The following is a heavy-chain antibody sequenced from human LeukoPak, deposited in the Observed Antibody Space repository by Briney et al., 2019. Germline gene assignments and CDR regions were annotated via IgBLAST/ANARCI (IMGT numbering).Heavy chain of an antibody. CDR1: GFTLSSYA. J-gene: IGHJ4*02. CDR2: ISGSGGST. Sequence: GGSLRLSCAASGFTLSSYAMSWVRQAPGKGLEWVSAISGSGGSTYYADSVKGRFTISRDNSKNTLYLQMNSLRAEDTAVYYCAKGGDVCGDYSYFDYCGQGTLVTVSS. CDR3: AKGGDVCGDYSYFDY. V-gene: IGHV3-23*01. D-gene: IGHD4-17*01.